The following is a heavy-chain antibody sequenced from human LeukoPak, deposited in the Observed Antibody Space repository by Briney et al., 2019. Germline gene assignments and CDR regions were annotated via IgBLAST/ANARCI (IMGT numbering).Heavy chain of an antibody. D-gene: IGHD1-1*01. CDR2: INADNGNT. CDR1: GYTFNSHP. Sequence: GASVEVSCKASGYTFNSHPMHWVRQAPGQRLEWMGWINADNGNTRYSQKLQGRVTITRDTSANTAYMELSGLRSDDTAVYYCAREAGTNWIFGEYFPFWGQGTLVTVSA. CDR3: AREAGTNWIFGEYFPF. V-gene: IGHV1-3*01. J-gene: IGHJ1*01.